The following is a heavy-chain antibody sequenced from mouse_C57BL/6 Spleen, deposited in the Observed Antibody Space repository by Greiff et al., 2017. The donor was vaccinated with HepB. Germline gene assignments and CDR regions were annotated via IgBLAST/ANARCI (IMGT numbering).Heavy chain of an antibody. V-gene: IGHV1-82*01. D-gene: IGHD2-3*01. Sequence: QVQLQHSGPELVKPGASVKISCKASGYAFSSSWMNWVKQRPGKGLEWIGRIYPGDGDTNYNGKFKGKATLTADKSSSTAYMQLSSLTSEDSAVYFCAIIYPIFDYWGQGTTLTVSS. CDR1: GYAFSSSW. J-gene: IGHJ2*01. CDR3: AIIYPIFDY. CDR2: IYPGDGDT.